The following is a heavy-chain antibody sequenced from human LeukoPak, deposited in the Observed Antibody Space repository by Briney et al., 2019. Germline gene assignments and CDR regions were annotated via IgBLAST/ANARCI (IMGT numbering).Heavy chain of an antibody. CDR3: AKEVSSWYYYYYYMDV. CDR1: GFTFSSYG. CDR2: IWYDGSNK. V-gene: IGHV3-33*06. D-gene: IGHD6-13*01. Sequence: GRSLRLSCAASGFTFSSYGMHWVRQAPGKGLEWAAVIWYDGSNKYYADSVKGRFTISKDNSKNTLYLQMNSLRAADTAVYYCAKEVSSWYYYYYYMDVWGKGTTVTVSS. J-gene: IGHJ6*03.